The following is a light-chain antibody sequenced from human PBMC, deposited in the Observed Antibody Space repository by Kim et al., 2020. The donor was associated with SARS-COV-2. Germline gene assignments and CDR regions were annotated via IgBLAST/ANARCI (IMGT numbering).Light chain of an antibody. CDR3: NSYTSSSTWV. CDR2: DVI. CDR1: SSDVGGYND. V-gene: IGLV2-14*03. Sequence: GQSITISCTGTSSDVGGYNDVSWYQQYPGKAPKLMIYDVIKRPSGVSNRFSGSKSANTASLTISGLQAEDEADYYCNSYTSSSTWVFGGGTQLTVL. J-gene: IGLJ3*02.